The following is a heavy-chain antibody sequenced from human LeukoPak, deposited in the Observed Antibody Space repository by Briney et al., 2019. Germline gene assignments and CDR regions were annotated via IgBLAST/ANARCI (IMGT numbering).Heavy chain of an antibody. CDR1: GFTFISYD. V-gene: IGHV3-30*03. CDR2: ISYDGNEK. D-gene: IGHD3-10*01. J-gene: IGHJ4*02. CDR3: TRGYGSFDN. Sequence: GGSRRLSCAASGFTFISYDMHWVRQAPGKGLEWVAIISYDGNEKYYADSVKGRFTISRGNSKNTLYLQMNSLIAEDTAVYYCTRGYGSFDNWGQGTLVIVSS.